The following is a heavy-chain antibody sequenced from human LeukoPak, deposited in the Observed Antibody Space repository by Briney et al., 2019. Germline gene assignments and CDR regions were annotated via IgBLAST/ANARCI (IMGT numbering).Heavy chain of an antibody. J-gene: IGHJ1*01. Sequence: GGSLRLSCAASGFTFSSYCIHWVRQAPGKRLVWVSRIKSDGSTNYADSVKGRFTISRDNAKNTVSLQMNSLRAEDTGVYYCARAPSEFGGYYPEYFRHGGQGTLVTVSS. V-gene: IGHV3-74*01. CDR1: GFTFSSYC. CDR3: ARAPSEFGGYYPEYFRH. CDR2: IKSDGST. D-gene: IGHD3-22*01.